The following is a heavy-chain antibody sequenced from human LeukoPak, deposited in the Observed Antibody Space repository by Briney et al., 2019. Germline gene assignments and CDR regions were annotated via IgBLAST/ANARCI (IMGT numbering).Heavy chain of an antibody. Sequence: ASVKVSCKASGYTFTAYYIHCVRRTPGQGLEWMGWIDPKSGGTYYSQRFQGRVTLTRDTTMSTFYLELSTLRSDDTAIYYCARFPHRYSGSRDYWGQGTLITVSS. CDR1: GYTFTAYY. V-gene: IGHV1-2*02. CDR2: IDPKSGGT. D-gene: IGHD1-26*01. CDR3: ARFPHRYSGSRDY. J-gene: IGHJ4*02.